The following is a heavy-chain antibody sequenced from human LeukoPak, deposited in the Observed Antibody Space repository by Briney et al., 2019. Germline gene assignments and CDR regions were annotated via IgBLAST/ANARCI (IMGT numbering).Heavy chain of an antibody. CDR3: ARDPGIVGATCVDY. Sequence: KPGGSLRLSCAASGFTFSSYSMNWVRQAPGKGLEWVSSISSSGSYIYYADSVKGRFTISRDNAKNSLYLQMNSLRAEDTAVYYCARDPGIVGATCVDYWGQGTLVTVSS. CDR2: ISSSGSYI. D-gene: IGHD1-26*01. V-gene: IGHV3-21*01. CDR1: GFTFSSYS. J-gene: IGHJ4*02.